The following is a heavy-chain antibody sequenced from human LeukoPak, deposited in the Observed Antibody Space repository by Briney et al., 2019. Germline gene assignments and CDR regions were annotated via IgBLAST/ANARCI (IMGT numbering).Heavy chain of an antibody. CDR1: GYTFTSYY. Sequence: ASVKVSCKASGYTFTSYYMHWVRQAPGQGLEWMGWINPNSGGTNYAQKFQGRVTMTRDTSISTAYMELSRLRSDDTAVYYCARAGVVPAAMPFDYWGQGTLVTVSS. CDR3: ARAGVVPAAMPFDY. CDR2: INPNSGGT. D-gene: IGHD2-2*01. V-gene: IGHV1-2*02. J-gene: IGHJ4*02.